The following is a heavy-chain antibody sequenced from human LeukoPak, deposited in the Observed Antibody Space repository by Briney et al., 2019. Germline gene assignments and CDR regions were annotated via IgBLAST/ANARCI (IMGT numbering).Heavy chain of an antibody. D-gene: IGHD2-2*01. Sequence: SVKVSCKASGGTFSSYAISWVRQAPGQGLEWMGRIIPILGIANYAQKFQGRVTITADKSTSTAYMELSSLRSEDSAVYYCARGDSNCSSTSCYVYWGQGTLVTVSS. CDR3: ARGDSNCSSTSCYVY. V-gene: IGHV1-69*04. J-gene: IGHJ4*02. CDR1: GGTFSSYA. CDR2: IIPILGIA.